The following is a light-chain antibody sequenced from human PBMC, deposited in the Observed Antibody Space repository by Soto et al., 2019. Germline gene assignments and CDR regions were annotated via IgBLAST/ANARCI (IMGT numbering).Light chain of an antibody. CDR3: QHYYTFSALA. CDR2: KAS. J-gene: IGKJ3*01. Sequence: DIQMTQSPSTLSASVGDRVTITCRASQSISSWLAWYQQKPGKAPKVLIYKASSLARGVPSRFSGSGSRTEFTLSISSLQPYDFASYYCQHYYTFSALAFGPGTKVDFK. V-gene: IGKV1-5*03. CDR1: QSISSW.